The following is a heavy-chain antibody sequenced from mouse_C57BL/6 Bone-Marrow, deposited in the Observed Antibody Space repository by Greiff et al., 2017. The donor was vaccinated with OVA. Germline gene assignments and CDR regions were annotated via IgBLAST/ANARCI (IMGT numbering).Heavy chain of an antibody. CDR2: IYPRSGNT. V-gene: IGHV1-81*01. D-gene: IGHD2-5*01. CDR1: GYTFTSYG. J-gene: IGHJ4*01. CDR3: ARRSNYGGAMDD. Sequence: QVQLQQSGAELARPGASVKLSCKASGYTFTSYGISWVKQRTGQGLEWIGEIYPRSGNTYYNEKFKGKATLTADKSSSTAYMELRSLTSEDSAVYFCARRSNYGGAMDDWGQGTSVTVSS.